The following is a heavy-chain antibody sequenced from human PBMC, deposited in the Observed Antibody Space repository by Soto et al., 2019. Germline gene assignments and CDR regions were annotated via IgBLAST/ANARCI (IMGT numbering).Heavy chain of an antibody. CDR1: GFTFSSYG. D-gene: IGHD1-1*01. Sequence: QVQLVESGGGVAQPGRSLRLSCAASGFTFSSYGMHWVRQAPGKGLEWVAVISYDGSNKYYADSVKGRFTISRDNSKNTLYLQMNSLRAEDTAVYYCAGPGRELEPPTDAFDIWGQGTMVTVSS. CDR2: ISYDGSNK. V-gene: IGHV3-30*03. J-gene: IGHJ3*02. CDR3: AGPGRELEPPTDAFDI.